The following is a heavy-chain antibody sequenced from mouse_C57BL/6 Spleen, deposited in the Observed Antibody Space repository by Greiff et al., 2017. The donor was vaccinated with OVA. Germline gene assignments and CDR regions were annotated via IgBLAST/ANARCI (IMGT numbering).Heavy chain of an antibody. CDR3: ARGDWDESWFAY. D-gene: IGHD4-1*01. J-gene: IGHJ3*01. V-gene: IGHV5-17*01. Sequence: EVKLMESGGGLVKPGGSLKLSCAASGFTFSDYGMHWVRQAPEKGLEWVAYISSGSSTIYYADTVKGRFTISRDNAKNTLFLQMTSLRSEDTAMYYCARGDWDESWFAYWGQGTLVTVSA. CDR2: ISSGSSTI. CDR1: GFTFSDYG.